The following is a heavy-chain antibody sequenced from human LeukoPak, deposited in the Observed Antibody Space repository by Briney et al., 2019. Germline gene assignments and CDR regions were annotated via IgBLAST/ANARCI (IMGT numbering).Heavy chain of an antibody. D-gene: IGHD6-13*01. CDR3: AKGAAAGRAGLEY. J-gene: IGHJ4*02. CDR1: GFTFDDYA. Sequence: GGSLRLSCAASGFTFDDYAMHCGRQAPREGLECVSLISWDGGSTYYADSVKGRFTISRDNSKNSLYLQMNSLRAEDTALYYCAKGAAAGRAGLEYWGQGTLVTVSS. V-gene: IGHV3-43D*03. CDR2: ISWDGGST.